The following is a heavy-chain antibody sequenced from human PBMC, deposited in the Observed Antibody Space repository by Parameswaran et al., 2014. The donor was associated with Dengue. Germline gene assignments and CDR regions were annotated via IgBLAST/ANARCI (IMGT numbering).Heavy chain of an antibody. V-gene: IGHV3-48*04. D-gene: IGHD3-10*01. CDR3: ARVWKNPMDYYYYYMDV. J-gene: IGHJ6*03. Sequence: WIRQPPGKGLEWVSYISSSSSTIYYADSVKGRFTISRDNAKNSLYLQMNSLRAEDTAVYYCARVWKNPMDYYYYYMDVWGKGTTVTVSS. CDR2: ISSSSSTI.